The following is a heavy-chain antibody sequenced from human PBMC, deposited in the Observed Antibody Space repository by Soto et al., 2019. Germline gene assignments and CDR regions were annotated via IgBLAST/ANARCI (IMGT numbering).Heavy chain of an antibody. D-gene: IGHD6-19*01. CDR2: IYHSGST. CDR1: GGCISSSNW. V-gene: IGHV4-4*02. Sequence: TXSRTWADCGGCISSSNWWRGVGQPPGKGLEWIGEIYHSGSTNYNPSLKSRVTISVDKSKNQFSLKLSSVTAADTAVYYCASFTPYSSGWYGGDAFDIWGQRTMVTVSS. J-gene: IGHJ3*02. CDR3: ASFTPYSSGWYGGDAFDI.